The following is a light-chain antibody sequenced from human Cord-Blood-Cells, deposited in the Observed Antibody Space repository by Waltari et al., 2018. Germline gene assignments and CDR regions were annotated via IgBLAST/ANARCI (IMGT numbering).Light chain of an antibody. Sequence: DIQLPQSPSTLSAYVGDRVTITCRASQSISSWLAWYQQKPGKAPKLLIYKASSLESGVPSRFSGSGSGTEFTLTISSLQPDDFATYYCQQYNSYWTFGQGTKVEIK. CDR2: KAS. V-gene: IGKV1-5*03. J-gene: IGKJ1*01. CDR1: QSISSW. CDR3: QQYNSYWT.